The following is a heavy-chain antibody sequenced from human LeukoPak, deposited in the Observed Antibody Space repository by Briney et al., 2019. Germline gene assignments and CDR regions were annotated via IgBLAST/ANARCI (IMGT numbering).Heavy chain of an antibody. Sequence: GGSLRLSCVASGFTLSKYGMKWVRQAAGKGLEYVSGISKSGDITHYVDSVKGRFTISRDNSKNTLCFQMNSLRAEDTALYYCATGGFYYWGPGTLVTVSS. CDR2: ISKSGDIT. CDR3: ATGGFYY. V-gene: IGHV3-23*01. D-gene: IGHD3-10*01. CDR1: GFTLSKYG. J-gene: IGHJ4*02.